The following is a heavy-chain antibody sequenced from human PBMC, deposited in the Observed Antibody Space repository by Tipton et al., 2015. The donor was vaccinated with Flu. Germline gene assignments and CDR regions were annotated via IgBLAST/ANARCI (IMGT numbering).Heavy chain of an antibody. CDR2: IYSSGDT. Sequence: TLSLTRTVSGDSITNHYWSWIRQAAGKPLEWIGRIYSSGDTNYNPSLSSRVTMSVDTSKNQFSLALTSVTAADTAIYYCAKQVDSWFYFHFWGQGTLVTVSS. CDR1: GDSITNHY. V-gene: IGHV4-4*07. CDR3: AKQVDSWFYFHF. J-gene: IGHJ4*02. D-gene: IGHD6-13*01.